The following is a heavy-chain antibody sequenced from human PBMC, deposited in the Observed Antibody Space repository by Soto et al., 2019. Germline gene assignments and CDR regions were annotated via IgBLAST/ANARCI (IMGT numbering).Heavy chain of an antibody. D-gene: IGHD2-15*01. CDR3: TKANRYCSGANCFTFDY. V-gene: IGHV3-23*01. CDR1: GFTCSNYA. Sequence: GGSLRLSCASSGFTCSNYAMIWVRQATGKGLEWVSTFSSSGGVTYYADSVKGRFTISRDNSKNTLYLQMNSLRAEDTAVYYCTKANRYCSGANCFTFDYWGLGTLVTVSS. J-gene: IGHJ4*02. CDR2: FSSSGGVT.